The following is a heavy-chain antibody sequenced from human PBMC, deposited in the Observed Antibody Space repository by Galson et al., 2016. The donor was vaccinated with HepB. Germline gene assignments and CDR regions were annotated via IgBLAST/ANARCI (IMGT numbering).Heavy chain of an antibody. Sequence: SVKVSCKASGGTLNNYAFSWTRQAPGQGLEWMGGIIPAFGTPTHAQKFQGRLTISADRSTSTAYMELNSLTSEDTAVYYCARGRGKVWYFDLWGRGTLVTVSS. CDR3: ARGRGKVWYFDL. CDR2: IIPAFGTP. J-gene: IGHJ2*01. V-gene: IGHV1-69*06. CDR1: GGTLNNYA. D-gene: IGHD3-16*01.